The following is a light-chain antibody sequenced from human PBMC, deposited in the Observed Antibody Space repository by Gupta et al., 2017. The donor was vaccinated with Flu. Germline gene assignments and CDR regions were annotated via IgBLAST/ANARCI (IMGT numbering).Light chain of an antibody. CDR1: QRVSYN. CDR3: QQYNNWPWT. V-gene: IGKV3-15*01. Sequence: ERVLTQSPATLSVSPGERATRSCRASQRVSYNLAWYQRKPGQAPRLLIYGASTRATGIPARFSGSGSGSEFTLTISRLQSEDSAVYYCQQYNNWPWTFGQGTKVESK. CDR2: GAS. J-gene: IGKJ1*01.